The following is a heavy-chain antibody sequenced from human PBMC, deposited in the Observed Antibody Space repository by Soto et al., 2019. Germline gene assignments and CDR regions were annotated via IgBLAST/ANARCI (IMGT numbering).Heavy chain of an antibody. CDR1: GFTFVNYV. V-gene: IGHV3-23*01. J-gene: IGHJ4*02. CDR2: ISNGGDTT. CDR3: VKDSLITGTAEPFDS. Sequence: EVQLLESGGGLVQPGGSLRLSCAASGFTFVNYVMSWVRQAPGKGLEWVSSISNGGDTTYYADSVRGRFTITRDNSRATLFLQMNSLTADDTAIFYCVKDSLITGTAEPFDSWGQGTLVTVSS. D-gene: IGHD1-7*01.